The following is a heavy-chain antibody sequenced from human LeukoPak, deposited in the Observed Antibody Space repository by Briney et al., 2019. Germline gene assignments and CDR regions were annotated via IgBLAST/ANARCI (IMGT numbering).Heavy chain of an antibody. V-gene: IGHV3-73*01. CDR1: GFTFSGSA. CDR2: IRSKANSYAT. CDR3: AGGSGWISDH. J-gene: IGHJ4*02. Sequence: GGSLKLSCAASGFTFSGSAMHWVRQASGKGLEWVGRIRSKANSYATAYAASVKGRFTISRDNAKNSLFLQMNSLRAEDTAVYYCAGGSGWISDHWGQGTLVTVSS. D-gene: IGHD6-19*01.